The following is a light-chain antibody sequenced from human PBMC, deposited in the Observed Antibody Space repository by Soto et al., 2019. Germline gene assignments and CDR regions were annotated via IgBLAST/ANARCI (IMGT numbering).Light chain of an antibody. V-gene: IGKV1-6*01. CDR1: QDIRVD. CDR3: LRDYDFPYA. J-gene: IGKJ2*01. CDR2: AAS. Sequence: AIQMTQSPPSLSASVGDRVIITCRASQDIRVDVGWLQQRPGHAPKLLIYAASTLHTGVPSPFTGSGSGTDFTLTINDLHPEEVSTYFGLRDYDFPYALGQGTKLEI.